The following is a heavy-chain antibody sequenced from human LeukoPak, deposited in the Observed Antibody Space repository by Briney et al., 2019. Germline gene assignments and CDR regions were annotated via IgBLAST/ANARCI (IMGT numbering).Heavy chain of an antibody. Sequence: SETLSLTCTVSGGSISSYYWSWIRQPPGKGLEWIGYIYSSGSTNYNPSLKSRATISVDTSKNQFSLKLSSVTAADTAVYYCASSTIFGVVIMGNYYYGMDVWGQGTTVTVSS. D-gene: IGHD3-3*01. CDR2: IYSSGST. V-gene: IGHV4-59*12. J-gene: IGHJ6*02. CDR3: ASSTIFGVVIMGNYYYGMDV. CDR1: GGSISSYY.